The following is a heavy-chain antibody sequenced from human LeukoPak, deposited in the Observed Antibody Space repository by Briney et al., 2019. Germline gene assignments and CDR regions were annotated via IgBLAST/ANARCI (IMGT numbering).Heavy chain of an antibody. D-gene: IGHD1-26*01. Sequence: PGGSLRLSCAASGFTFSSYGMHWVRQAPGKGREWVALIWYDGSNKYYADSVKGRFTISRDNSKNTLYLQMNSLRAEDTAVYYCARDTRRGAAGGDAFDIWGQGTMVTVSS. CDR3: ARDTRRGAAGGDAFDI. V-gene: IGHV3-33*01. CDR2: IWYDGSNK. J-gene: IGHJ3*02. CDR1: GFTFSSYG.